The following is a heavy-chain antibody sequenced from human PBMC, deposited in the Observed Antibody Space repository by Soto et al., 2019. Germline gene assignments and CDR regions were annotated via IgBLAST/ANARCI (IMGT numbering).Heavy chain of an antibody. J-gene: IGHJ6*02. Sequence: GVSLRLSCAASGFTFSTYAMIWVRQAPGKGLEWVSAISGSGDSTYYADSVKGRFTTSRDNSKNTVYLQMNSLRAEDTAVYRCTRWNYAMDVWGQGTTVTVS. CDR1: GFTFSTYA. CDR3: TRWNYAMDV. V-gene: IGHV3-23*01. CDR2: ISGSGDST.